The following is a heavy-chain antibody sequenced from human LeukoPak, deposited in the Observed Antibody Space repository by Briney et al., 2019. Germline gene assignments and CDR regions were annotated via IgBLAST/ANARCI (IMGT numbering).Heavy chain of an antibody. Sequence: GGSLRLSCAASGFTFSSYGMHWVRQAPGKGLEWVAVISYDGSNKYYADSVKGRFTISRDNSKNTLYLQMNSLRAEDTAVYYCAKDAFQYSGYDDNTVFDYWGQGTLVTVSS. V-gene: IGHV3-30*18. CDR3: AKDAFQYSGYDDNTVFDY. CDR2: ISYDGSNK. D-gene: IGHD5-12*01. J-gene: IGHJ4*02. CDR1: GFTFSSYG.